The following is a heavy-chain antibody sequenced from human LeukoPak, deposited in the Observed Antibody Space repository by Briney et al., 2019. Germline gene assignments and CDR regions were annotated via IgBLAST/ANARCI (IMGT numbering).Heavy chain of an antibody. V-gene: IGHV1-18*01. CDR2: ISAYNGNT. D-gene: IGHD1-1*01. CDR1: GYTFTSYD. Sequence: ASVKVSCKASGYTFTSYDISWVRQAPGQGLEWMGWISAYNGNTNYAQKLQGRVTMTTDTSTSTAYMELRSLRSDDTAVYYCARVGTGTTSSGGWFDPWGQGTLVTVSS. J-gene: IGHJ5*02. CDR3: ARVGTGTTSSGGWFDP.